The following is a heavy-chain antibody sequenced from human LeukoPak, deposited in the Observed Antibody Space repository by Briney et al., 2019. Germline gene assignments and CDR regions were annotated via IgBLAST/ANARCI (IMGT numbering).Heavy chain of an antibody. J-gene: IGHJ4*02. CDR2: ISYDGNNK. V-gene: IGHV3-30-3*01. CDR1: LFTFRGYA. D-gene: IGHD1-26*01. CDR3: AKDLSGSYYVYFDY. Sequence: HRRCLRLSCAPPLFTFRGYAMHGVCQTLGKGLEWVSVISYDGNNKYYADSVKGRFIISRENSKNTLYLQMNSLRAEDTAVYYCAKDLSGSYYVYFDYWGQGTLVTVCS.